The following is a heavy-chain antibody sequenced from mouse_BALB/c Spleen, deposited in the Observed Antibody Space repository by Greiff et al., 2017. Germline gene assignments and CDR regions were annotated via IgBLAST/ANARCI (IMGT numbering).Heavy chain of an antibody. CDR3: TRHYDYAMDY. Sequence: EVMLVESGGGLVQPGGSMKLSCVASGFTFSNYWMNWVRQSPEKGLEWVAEIRLKSNNYATHYAESVKGRFTISRDDSKSSVYLQMNNLRAEDTGIYYCTRHYDYAMDYWGQGTSVTVSS. J-gene: IGHJ4*01. CDR1: GFTFSNYW. D-gene: IGHD2-4*01. CDR2: IRLKSNNYAT. V-gene: IGHV6-6*02.